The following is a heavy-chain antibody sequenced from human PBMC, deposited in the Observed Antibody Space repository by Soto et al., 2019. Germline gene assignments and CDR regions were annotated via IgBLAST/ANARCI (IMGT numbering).Heavy chain of an antibody. D-gene: IGHD5-12*01. J-gene: IGHJ6*03. CDR1: GGSISSYY. CDR3: ARSGYSGSYYYYYYMDV. V-gene: IGHV4-59*08. CDR2: IYYSGST. Sequence: SETLSLTCTVSGGSISSYYWSWIRQPPGKGLEWIGYIYYSGSTNYNPSLKSRVTISVDTSKNQFSLKLSSVTAADTAVYYCARSGYSGSYYYYYYMDVRGKGTTVTVSS.